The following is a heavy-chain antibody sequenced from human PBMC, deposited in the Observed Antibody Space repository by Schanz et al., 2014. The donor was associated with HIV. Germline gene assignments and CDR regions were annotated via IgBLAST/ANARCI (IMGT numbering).Heavy chain of an antibody. J-gene: IGHJ1*01. Sequence: QVQLVESGGGVVQPGRSLRLSCAASGFSFSSYGMHWVRQAPGKGLEWVEILWFDGSIDYYVDSVKGRFTVFRDNSKNTLYLQMNSLSPEDTAVYYCARDNRGDYYLDSWGQGTLVTVSS. V-gene: IGHV3-33*01. CDR3: ARDNRGDYYLDS. CDR2: LWFDGSID. D-gene: IGHD4-17*01. CDR1: GFSFSSYG.